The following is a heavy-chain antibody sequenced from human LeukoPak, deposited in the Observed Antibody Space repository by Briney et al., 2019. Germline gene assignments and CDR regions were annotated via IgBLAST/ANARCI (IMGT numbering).Heavy chain of an antibody. CDR3: AREAEEAFDI. CDR1: GFTLRSYS. D-gene: IGHD1-14*01. J-gene: IGHJ3*02. Sequence: GGSLRLSCAASGFTLRSYSMNWVRQVPGKGLEWVSSISDSDNSMYYANSVKGRFTISRDNTKNSLYLQMNSLRAEDTAVYYCAREAEEAFDIWGQGTMVTVSS. V-gene: IGHV3-21*01. CDR2: ISDSDNSM.